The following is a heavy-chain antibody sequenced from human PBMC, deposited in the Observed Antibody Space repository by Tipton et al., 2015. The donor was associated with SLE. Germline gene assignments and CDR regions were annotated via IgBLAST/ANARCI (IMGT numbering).Heavy chain of an antibody. V-gene: IGHV3-30*02. D-gene: IGHD3-10*01. CDR3: ARDRGRDYYYYGMDV. CDR2: IRHDESNK. J-gene: IGHJ6*02. Sequence: SLRLSCEASGFTFSTYAMHWVRQAPGKGLEWVTFIRHDESNKYYADSVKGRFTISRDNAKNSLYLQMNSLRAEDTAVYYCARDRGRDYYYYGMDVWGQGTTVTVSS. CDR1: GFTFSTYA.